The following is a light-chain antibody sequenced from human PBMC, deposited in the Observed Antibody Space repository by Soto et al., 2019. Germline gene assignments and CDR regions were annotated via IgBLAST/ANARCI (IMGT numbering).Light chain of an antibody. V-gene: IGLV2-14*01. CDR3: SSYTSGSSYV. Sequence: QSALTQPASVSGSPGQSITISCTGTSSDVGGYKYVSWYQQHPGKAPKLMIYDVTNRPSGVSYRFSGSKSGNTASLTISGLQAEDEADYYCSSYTSGSSYVFGTGTKSPS. CDR2: DVT. J-gene: IGLJ1*01. CDR1: SSDVGGYKY.